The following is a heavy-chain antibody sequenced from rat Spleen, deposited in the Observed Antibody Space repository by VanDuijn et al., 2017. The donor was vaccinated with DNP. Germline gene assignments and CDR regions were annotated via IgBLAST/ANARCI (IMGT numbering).Heavy chain of an antibody. CDR3: ARWNIGTTTLDY. D-gene: IGHD1-5*01. J-gene: IGHJ2*01. CDR2: ISYSGTT. V-gene: IGHV3-1*01. CDR1: GYSITSNY. Sequence: EVQLQESGPGLVKPSQSLSLTCSVTGYSITSNYWGWIRKFPGNKMEWIGHISYSGTTTYSPSLKSRISITRDTSKNQFFLQLNSVTSGDTATYYCARWNIGTTTLDYWGQGVMVTVSS.